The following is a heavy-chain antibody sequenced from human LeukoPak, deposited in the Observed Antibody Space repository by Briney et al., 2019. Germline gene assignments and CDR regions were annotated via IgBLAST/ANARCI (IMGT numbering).Heavy chain of an antibody. J-gene: IGHJ3*02. D-gene: IGHD6-19*01. CDR3: AKGLPSYSSGWYSPDAFDI. Sequence: GGSLRLSCAASGFTFSSYAMSWVRQAPGKGLEWVSAISGSGGSTYYADSVKGRFTISRDNSKNTLYLQMNSLRAEDTAVYYCAKGLPSYSSGWYSPDAFDIWGQGTMVTVSS. V-gene: IGHV3-23*01. CDR2: ISGSGGST. CDR1: GFTFSSYA.